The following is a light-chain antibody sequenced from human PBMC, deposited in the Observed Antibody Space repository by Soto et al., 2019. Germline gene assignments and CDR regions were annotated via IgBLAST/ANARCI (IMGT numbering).Light chain of an antibody. CDR3: QQRYSIPPT. Sequence: DIQMTQSPSSLSASVGDRVTITCQASQDISNFLNWYQQKPGRAPKLLIYGASSLQSGVPPRFSGSGSGTDFTLTISSLQPEDFATYYCQQRYSIPPTFGPGTEVDFK. CDR2: GAS. V-gene: IGKV1-39*01. J-gene: IGKJ3*01. CDR1: QDISNF.